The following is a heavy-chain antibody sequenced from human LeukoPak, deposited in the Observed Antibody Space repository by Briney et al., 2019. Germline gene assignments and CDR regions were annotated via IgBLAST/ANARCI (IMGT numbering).Heavy chain of an antibody. CDR2: ISYDESDK. Sequence: PGRSLRLSCAASGFTFSNYGMHWVRQAPGKGLEWVAVISYDESDKYYAVSVKGRFTISRDNSKNTLYLQMNSLRPEDTAVYYCAKGVVAATNAAYYGMDVWGQGTTVTVSS. CDR1: GFTFSNYG. D-gene: IGHD2-15*01. V-gene: IGHV3-30*18. CDR3: AKGVVAATNAAYYGMDV. J-gene: IGHJ6*02.